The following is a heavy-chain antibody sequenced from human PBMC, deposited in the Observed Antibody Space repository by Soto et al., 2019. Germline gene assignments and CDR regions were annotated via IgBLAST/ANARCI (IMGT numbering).Heavy chain of an antibody. CDR3: ARIAMPARPRWYNWFDP. Sequence: QEQLVQSAAEVKKPGASVKVSCMTSGYTFNDYEINWVRQATGQGLEWIGWMNPNSGERGYAQRFPGRVTMTTSSSLSTAYLELSSLTSGGTAVYYCARIAMPARPRWYNWFDPWGQGTLVTVSS. J-gene: IGHJ5*02. V-gene: IGHV1-8*02. D-gene: IGHD2-2*01. CDR1: GYTFNDYE. CDR2: MNPNSGER.